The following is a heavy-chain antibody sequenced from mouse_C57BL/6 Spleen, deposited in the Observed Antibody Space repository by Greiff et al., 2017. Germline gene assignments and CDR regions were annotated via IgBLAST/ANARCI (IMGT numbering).Heavy chain of an antibody. Sequence: EVQLQQSGAELVKPGASVKLSCTASGFNIKDYYMPWVKQRTEQGLEWIGRIDPEDGETKYAPKFQGKATITADNSSNTAYLQLSRLTPEDTAVYYCARAPDLLWSPWFAYWGQGTLVTVSA. D-gene: IGHD2-1*01. CDR3: ARAPDLLWSPWFAY. V-gene: IGHV14-2*01. J-gene: IGHJ3*01. CDR2: IDPEDGET. CDR1: GFNIKDYY.